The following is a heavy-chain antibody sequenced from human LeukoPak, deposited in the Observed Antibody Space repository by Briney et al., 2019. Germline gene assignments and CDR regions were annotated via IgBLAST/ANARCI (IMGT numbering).Heavy chain of an antibody. CDR3: ARDLTQLALFDY. J-gene: IGHJ4*02. CDR2: MYSVGST. CDR1: GFTVSSNY. D-gene: IGHD6-13*01. Sequence: GGSLRLSCAVSGFTVSSNYMSWVRQAPGKGLEWVSVMYSVGSTYYADSVKGRFTISRDNSKNTLFLQMNSLRPEDTAVYFCARDLTQLALFDYWGQGTLVTVSS. V-gene: IGHV3-53*01.